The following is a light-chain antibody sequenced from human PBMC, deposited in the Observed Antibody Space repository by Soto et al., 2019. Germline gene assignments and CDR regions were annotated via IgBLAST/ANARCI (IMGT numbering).Light chain of an antibody. CDR2: GAS. CDR3: QQYNNWPPWT. Sequence: EIVMTQSPATLSVSPGERATLSCRASQSVSNNLAWYQQKPGQAPRLLIYGASTRATGIPARFSGSGSGTEFTLTISSLQTEDFAVYYCQQYNNWPPWTFGQGTKVEIK. CDR1: QSVSNN. J-gene: IGKJ1*01. V-gene: IGKV3-15*01.